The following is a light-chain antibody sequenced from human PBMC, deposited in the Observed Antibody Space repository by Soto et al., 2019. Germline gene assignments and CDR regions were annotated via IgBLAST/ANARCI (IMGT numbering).Light chain of an antibody. CDR1: SSDVGGYNF. J-gene: IGLJ1*01. CDR2: EVS. CDR3: SSYTSRDTYV. Sequence: QSALTQPASVSGSPGQSITISCTGTSSDVGGYNFVSWYQQHPGKAPKLMIYEVSNRPSGVSYRFSGSQSGNTAFLTISGLQAEDEADYSCSSYTSRDTYVFGTGTKLPS. V-gene: IGLV2-14*01.